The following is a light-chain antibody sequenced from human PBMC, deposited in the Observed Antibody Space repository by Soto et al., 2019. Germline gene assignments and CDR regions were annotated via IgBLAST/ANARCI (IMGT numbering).Light chain of an antibody. CDR1: QSINTN. Sequence: ELVMTQSPATLSVSPGEKATLSCRASQSINTNFAWYQQKFGQAPRLLIYGSSTRATGIPARFSGSGSGTECTLSISSLQGEDFAVYYGQEDNSWPPYTFGQGTKVEI. CDR3: QEDNSWPPYT. CDR2: GSS. J-gene: IGKJ2*01. V-gene: IGKV3-15*01.